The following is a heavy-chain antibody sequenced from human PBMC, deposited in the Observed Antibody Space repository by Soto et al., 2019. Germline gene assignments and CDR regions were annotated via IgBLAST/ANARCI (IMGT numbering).Heavy chain of an antibody. Sequence: PSETLSLTCAVSGGSISSSNWWSWVRQPPGKGLEWIGEIYHSGSTNYNPSLKSRVTISVDKSKNQFSLKLSSVTAADTAVYYCARGGSLRSPGCFDYWGQGTLVTVSS. J-gene: IGHJ4*02. D-gene: IGHD3-16*01. CDR2: IYHSGST. CDR1: GGSISSSNW. V-gene: IGHV4-4*02. CDR3: ARGGSLRSPGCFDY.